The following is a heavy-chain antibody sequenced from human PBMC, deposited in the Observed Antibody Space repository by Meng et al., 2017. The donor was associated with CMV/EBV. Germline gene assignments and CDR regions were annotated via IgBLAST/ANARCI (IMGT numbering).Heavy chain of an antibody. V-gene: IGHV3-7*01. D-gene: IGHD5-12*01. J-gene: IGHJ4*02. CDR3: ARLRGDIVATLVYYFDY. Sequence: GESLKISCAASGFTFSSYWMSWVRQAPGKGLEWVANIKQDGSEKYYVDSVKGRFTISRDNAKNSLYLQMNSLRAEDTAVYYCARLRGDIVATLVYYFDYWGQGTLVTVSS. CDR1: GFTFSSYW. CDR2: IKQDGSEK.